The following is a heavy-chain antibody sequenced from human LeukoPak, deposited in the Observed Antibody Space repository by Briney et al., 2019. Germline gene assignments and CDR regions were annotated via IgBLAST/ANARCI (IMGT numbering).Heavy chain of an antibody. CDR1: GFTFSSYA. Sequence: GGSLRLSCAASGFTFSSYAMSWVRQAPGKGLEWVSSISSSSSYIYYADSVKGRFTISRDNAKNSLYLRMNSLRAEGTAVYYCAREAHYYDSSGYYSGMFDYWGQGTLVTVSS. D-gene: IGHD3-22*01. CDR3: AREAHYYDSSGYYSGMFDY. J-gene: IGHJ4*02. V-gene: IGHV3-21*01. CDR2: ISSSSSYI.